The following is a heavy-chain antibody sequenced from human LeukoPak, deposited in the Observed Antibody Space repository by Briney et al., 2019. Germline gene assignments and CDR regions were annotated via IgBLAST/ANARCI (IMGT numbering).Heavy chain of an antibody. CDR2: IRSEPNSYAT. D-gene: IGHD6-13*01. CDR1: GFTFCGSS. Sequence: GGSLRLSCAASGFTFCGSSMHWVRQASGKGLEWVGRIRSEPNSYATAYAASVNGRFTISRDDSKNTAYLQMNSLKTEDTAVYYCTSATSNYSSSWYYYHGMDVWGQGTTVTVSS. V-gene: IGHV3-73*01. J-gene: IGHJ6*02. CDR3: TSATSNYSSSWYYYHGMDV.